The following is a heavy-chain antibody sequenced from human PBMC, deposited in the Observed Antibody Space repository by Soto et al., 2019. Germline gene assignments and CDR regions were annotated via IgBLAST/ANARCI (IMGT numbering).Heavy chain of an antibody. CDR3: ARVVYNWNFRYYYYGMDV. CDR1: GGSFSGYY. D-gene: IGHD1-1*01. Sequence: PSETLSLTCAVYGGSFSGYYWSWIRQPPGKGLEWIGEINHSGSTNYNPSLKSRVTISVDTSKNQFSLKLSSVTAADTAVYYFARVVYNWNFRYYYYGMDVWGQGTTVTVSS. CDR2: INHSGST. J-gene: IGHJ6*02. V-gene: IGHV4-34*01.